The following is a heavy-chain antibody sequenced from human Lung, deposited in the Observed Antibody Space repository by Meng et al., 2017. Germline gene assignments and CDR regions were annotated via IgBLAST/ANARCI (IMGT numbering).Heavy chain of an antibody. CDR2: INHSGST. CDR3: ARGPTTMAHDFDY. CDR1: GGPFNDYY. D-gene: IGHD1-26*01. J-gene: IGHJ4*02. V-gene: IGHV4-34*01. Sequence: QVRLHSWGAGRLKPSQPRPLLCFVSGGPFNDYYWVRIRQPPGKGLEWIGEINHSGSTNYNPSLESRATISVDTSQNNLSLKLSSVTAADSAVYYCARGPTTMAHDFDYWGQGTLVTVSS.